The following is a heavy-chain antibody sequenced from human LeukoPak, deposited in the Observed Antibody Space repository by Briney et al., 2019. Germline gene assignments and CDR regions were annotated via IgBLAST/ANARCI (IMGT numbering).Heavy chain of an antibody. CDR1: GFTFRSFG. D-gene: IGHD3/OR15-3a*01. V-gene: IGHV3-23*05. CDR3: AHLVWEYVGGLDV. Sequence: GGSLRLSCAASGFTFRSFGMNWVRQAPGKGLEWVSGIYTHGRDTRYADSVKGRFTISRDNSKNTLYLQMHSLRVEDTAVYYCAHLVWEYVGGLDVWGQGTTVTVSS. CDR2: IYTHGRDT. J-gene: IGHJ6*02.